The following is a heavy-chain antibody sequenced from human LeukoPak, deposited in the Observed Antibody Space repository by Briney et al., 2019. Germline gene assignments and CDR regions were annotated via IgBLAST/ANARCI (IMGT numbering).Heavy chain of an antibody. CDR3: ARGKVTTPPYYYGLDV. D-gene: IGHD2-21*02. V-gene: IGHV1-18*01. CDR2: INTYNGKT. CDR1: GYTFTSYG. Sequence: GDSVKVSCKASGYTFTSYGITGVRQAPGQGLEWMAWINTYNGKTNYAQKVQDRVTLATDTSTRTADMELRTLTSDDTAVYYCARGKVTTPPYYYGLDVWGQGTTVIVSS. J-gene: IGHJ6*02.